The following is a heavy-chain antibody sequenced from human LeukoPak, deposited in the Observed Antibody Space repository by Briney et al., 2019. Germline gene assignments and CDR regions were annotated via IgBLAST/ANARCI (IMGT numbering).Heavy chain of an antibody. CDR3: ARDRYSSSSRLDY. CDR1: GFTFSSYS. CDR2: ISSSSSYI. V-gene: IGHV3-21*01. J-gene: IGHJ4*02. Sequence: GGSLRLSCAASGFTFSSYSMTWVRQAPGKGLEWVSSISSSSSYIYYADSVKGRFTISRDNAKNSLYLQMNSLRAEDAAAYYCARDRYSSSSRLDYWGQGTLVTVSS. D-gene: IGHD6-6*01.